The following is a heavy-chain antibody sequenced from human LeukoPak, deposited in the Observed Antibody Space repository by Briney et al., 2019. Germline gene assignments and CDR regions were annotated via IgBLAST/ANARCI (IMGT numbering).Heavy chain of an antibody. V-gene: IGHV3-30*18. J-gene: IGHJ4*02. CDR3: AKESYHTKYGYDETGGFDY. Sequence: PGGSLRLSCAASGFTFSSYGMVWVRQAPGKGLEWVALILYDGSSEYYADSVKGRFTISRDNSKNTLDLQMNSLRAEDTAVYYCAKESYHTKYGYDETGGFDYWGQGTLVTVYS. CDR2: ILYDGSSE. CDR1: GFTFSSYG. D-gene: IGHD5-18*01.